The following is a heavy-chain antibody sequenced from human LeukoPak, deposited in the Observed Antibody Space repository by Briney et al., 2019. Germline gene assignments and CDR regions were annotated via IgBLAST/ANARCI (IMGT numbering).Heavy chain of an antibody. D-gene: IGHD3-22*01. J-gene: IGHJ5*01. V-gene: IGHV1-18*04. CDR2: ISPYNGDT. Sequence: ASGKLSCKASGYTVNTYGINWGRQAPGQGLEWTGWISPYNGDTHYAQKFQDRVTMTTDPSTSTAYMDLRSLGFDDTAVYYCARDKAFLRYYDTSGYFQQWFDSWGQGTLVTVSS. CDR3: ARDKAFLRYYDTSGYFQQWFDS. CDR1: GYTVNTYG.